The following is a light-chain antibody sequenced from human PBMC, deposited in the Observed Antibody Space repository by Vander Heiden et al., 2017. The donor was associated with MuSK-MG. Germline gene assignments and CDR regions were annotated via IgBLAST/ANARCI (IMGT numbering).Light chain of an antibody. J-gene: IGLJ2*01. Sequence: QSVLTQPPSVSGAPGQRVIISCTGSSSNIGAGYDVHWYQQLPGTAPKLLIFDNGKRPSGVPDRFSDSKSGTSASLDITGLQAEDEADYYCQSYDTSLSGPYVVFGGGTKLTVL. CDR2: DNG. CDR1: SSNIGAGYD. V-gene: IGLV1-40*01. CDR3: QSYDTSLSGPYVV.